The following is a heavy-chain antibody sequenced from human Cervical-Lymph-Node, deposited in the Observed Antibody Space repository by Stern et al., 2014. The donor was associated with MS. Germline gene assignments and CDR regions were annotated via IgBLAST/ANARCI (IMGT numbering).Heavy chain of an antibody. V-gene: IGHV3-11*06. CDR1: GFTFSDYY. CDR2: ISSSSSYT. J-gene: IGHJ4*02. D-gene: IGHD6-13*01. Sequence: VQLVESGGGLVKPGGSLRLSCAASGFTFSDYYMSWIRQAPGKGLEWVSYISSSSSYTNYADSVKGRFTISRDNAKNSLYLQMNSLRAEDTAVYYCARDGFSSSWYYDYWGQGTLVTVSS. CDR3: ARDGFSSSWYYDY.